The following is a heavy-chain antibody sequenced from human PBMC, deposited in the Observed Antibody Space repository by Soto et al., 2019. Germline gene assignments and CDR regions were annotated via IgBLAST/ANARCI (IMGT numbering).Heavy chain of an antibody. J-gene: IGHJ4*02. Sequence: QVQLVQSGAEVKKPGASVKVSYKASGYTFTSYGISWVRQAPGQGLEWMGWISAYNGNTNYAQKLQGRVTRTTDTSTSTAYMELRSLRSDDTAVYYCARPRSRAGTRLGDEIDYWGQGTLVTVSS. CDR1: GYTFTSYG. CDR2: ISAYNGNT. CDR3: ARPRSRAGTRLGDEIDY. D-gene: IGHD6-13*01. V-gene: IGHV1-18*01.